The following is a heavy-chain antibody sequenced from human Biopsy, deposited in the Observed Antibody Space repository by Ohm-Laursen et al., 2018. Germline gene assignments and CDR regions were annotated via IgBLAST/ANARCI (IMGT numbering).Heavy chain of an antibody. CDR2: IGTAADI. Sequence: GSLRLSCSASGFTFSSYDMHWVRQVPGKGLEWVSAIGTAADIYYSGSVKGRFTISRENAKNSLYLQMNSLRAGDTAVYYCARGTFWYDSSGYSWLDPWGQGTLVTVSS. CDR1: GFTFSSYD. V-gene: IGHV3-13*01. CDR3: ARGTFWYDSSGYSWLDP. D-gene: IGHD3-22*01. J-gene: IGHJ5*02.